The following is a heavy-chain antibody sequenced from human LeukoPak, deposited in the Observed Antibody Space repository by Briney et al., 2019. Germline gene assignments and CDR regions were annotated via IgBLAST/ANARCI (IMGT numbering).Heavy chain of an antibody. D-gene: IGHD4-17*01. CDR3: AREDPQTTVPEGLDV. J-gene: IGHJ6*02. CDR1: GGSIGNYY. V-gene: IGHV4-59*01. Sequence: SETLSLTCTVSGGSIGNYYWSWLRQPPGKGLEWIGYTYFSGTTNINPSLKSRVTISVDMSKNQFSLKLSSVTAADTAVYYCAREDPQTTVPEGLDVWGQGTTVTVSS. CDR2: TYFSGTT.